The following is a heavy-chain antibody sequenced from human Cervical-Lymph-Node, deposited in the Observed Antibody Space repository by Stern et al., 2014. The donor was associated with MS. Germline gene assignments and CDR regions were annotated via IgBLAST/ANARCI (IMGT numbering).Heavy chain of an antibody. CDR2: ISWNSGFT. CDR1: GFTFDDYT. J-gene: IGHJ4*02. D-gene: IGHD1-26*01. Sequence: EVQLVESGGGLVQPGRSLRLSCVASGFTFDDYTVTWVRQAPGKGLEWVSGISWNSGFTGYAGSVEGRFTISIDTAKNSLYLQMNSLRPDDTALYYCATLGYWGQGTLVTVSS. CDR3: ATLGY. V-gene: IGHV3-9*01.